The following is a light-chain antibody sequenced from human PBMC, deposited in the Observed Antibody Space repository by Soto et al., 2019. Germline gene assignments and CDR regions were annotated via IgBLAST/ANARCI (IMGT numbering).Light chain of an antibody. V-gene: IGKV3-15*01. CDR1: QSVSAY. CDR2: GSS. CDR3: QQYNKWPLT. J-gene: IGKJ4*01. Sequence: EIVMTQSPATLSVSPGERATLSCRASQSVSAYLAWYQQQPGQAPRLLIHGSSTRTTDIPARFSGSGSGTELTLTISRLQSEDFAVYYCQQYNKWPLTFGGGTKVDIK.